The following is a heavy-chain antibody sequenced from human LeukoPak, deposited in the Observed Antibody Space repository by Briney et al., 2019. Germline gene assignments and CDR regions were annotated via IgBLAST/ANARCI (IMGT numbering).Heavy chain of an antibody. CDR1: GFTFSSYA. Sequence: PGGSLRLSCAASGFTFSSYAMHWVRQAPGKGLEYVSAISSNGGNTYYANSVKGRFTISRDNSKNTLYLQMNSLRAEDTAVYYCAREDYYDSSGYTGLGYWGQGTLVTVSS. CDR3: AREDYYDSSGYTGLGY. J-gene: IGHJ4*02. D-gene: IGHD3-22*01. CDR2: ISSNGGNT. V-gene: IGHV3-64*01.